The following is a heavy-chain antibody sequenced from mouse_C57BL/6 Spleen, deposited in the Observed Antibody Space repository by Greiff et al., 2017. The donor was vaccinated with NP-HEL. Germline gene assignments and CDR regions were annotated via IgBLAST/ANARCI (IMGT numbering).Heavy chain of an antibody. Sequence: QVQLQQSGAELVKPGASVKISCKASGYAFSSYWMNWVKQRPGKGLEWIGQIYPGDGDSNYNGNFKGKVTLTADKASSTAYVQLSSLTAEASAVYFCARGDYYGVTSCYFDYWGQGTTLTVSS. D-gene: IGHD1-1*01. CDR3: ARGDYYGVTSCYFDY. V-gene: IGHV1-80*01. J-gene: IGHJ2*01. CDR2: IYPGDGDS. CDR1: GYAFSSYW.